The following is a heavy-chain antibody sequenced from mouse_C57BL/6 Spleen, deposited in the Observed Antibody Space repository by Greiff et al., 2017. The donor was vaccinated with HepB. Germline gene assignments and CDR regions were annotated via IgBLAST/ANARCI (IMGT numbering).Heavy chain of an antibody. V-gene: IGHV3-8*01. CDR3: ARYYDYDGYWYFDV. D-gene: IGHD2-4*01. CDR1: GYPITRDY. J-gene: IGHJ1*03. Sequence: EVMLVESEPGLAKPSKTLSLPCSLPGYPITRDYWNWIRKFPGNKLEYMGYISYSGSTYYNPSLKSRISITRDTSKNQYYLQLNSVTTEDTATYYCARYYDYDGYWYFDVWGTGTTVTVSS. CDR2: ISYSGST.